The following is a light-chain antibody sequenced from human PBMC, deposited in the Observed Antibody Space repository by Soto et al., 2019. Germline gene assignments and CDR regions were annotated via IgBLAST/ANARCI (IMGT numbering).Light chain of an antibody. CDR1: SSGVGSYDH. CDR3: ISYTGSSTAYV. J-gene: IGLJ1*01. CDR2: EVS. V-gene: IGLV2-14*01. Sequence: QSVLTQPASVSGSPGQSITISCSGTSSGVGSYDHVAWYQQFPGKTPKLMIYEVSNRPSGVSSRFSGSKSGNTASLTISGPQAEDEADYYCISYTGSSTAYVFGSGTKVTVL.